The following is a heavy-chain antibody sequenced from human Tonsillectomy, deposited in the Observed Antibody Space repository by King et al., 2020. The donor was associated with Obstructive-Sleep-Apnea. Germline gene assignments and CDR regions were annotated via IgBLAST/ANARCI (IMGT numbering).Heavy chain of an antibody. CDR3: TRDIWARGPGEY. J-gene: IGHJ4*02. CDR1: GFTFGDYA. Sequence: VQLVESGGGLVHPGRSLRLSCTASGFTFGDYAMIVFCQAPGEGRGWVGLIRSEAYVGKNKYAAAVKGRFTISRDDSKSIAYLQMNSLKIEDTAVYYCTRDIWARGPGEYWGQGTLVTVSS. D-gene: IGHD3-10*01. V-gene: IGHV3-49*03. CDR2: IRSEAYVGKN.